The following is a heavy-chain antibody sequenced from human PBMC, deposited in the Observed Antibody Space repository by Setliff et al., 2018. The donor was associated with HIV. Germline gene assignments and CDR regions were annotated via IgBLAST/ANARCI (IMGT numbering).Heavy chain of an antibody. V-gene: IGHV1-18*01. J-gene: IGHJ4*02. Sequence: ASVKVSCKASGYNFTNYGIGWVRQAPGQGLEYLGWIGTYSGNTDYARSVQGRVTITTDESTTTAYMDLSSLRSEDTAVYYCARDRLGHIDRPYFDYWGQGTLVTVSS. D-gene: IGHD5-12*01. CDR3: ARDRLGHIDRPYFDY. CDR2: IGTYSGNT. CDR1: GYNFTNYG.